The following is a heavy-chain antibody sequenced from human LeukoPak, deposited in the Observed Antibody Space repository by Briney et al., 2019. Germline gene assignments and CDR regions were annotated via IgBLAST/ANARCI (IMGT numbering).Heavy chain of an antibody. Sequence: GGSLRLSCAASGFTFSTYAMSWVRQAPGEGLEWVSDISGGGVSTYYADSVKGRFTISRDNSKNTVYLQMNSLRVEDTAIYYCTTSRYCSDGSCYRLDPWGQGTLVTVSS. CDR2: ISGGGVST. V-gene: IGHV3-23*01. CDR1: GFTFSTYA. J-gene: IGHJ5*02. D-gene: IGHD2-15*01. CDR3: TTSRYCSDGSCYRLDP.